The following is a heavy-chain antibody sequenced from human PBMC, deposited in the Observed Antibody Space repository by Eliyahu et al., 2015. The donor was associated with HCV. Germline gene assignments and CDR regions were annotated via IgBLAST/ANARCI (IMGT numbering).Heavy chain of an antibody. V-gene: IGHV2-5*01. D-gene: IGHD3-10*01. CDR2: IYWNDDK. CDR3: AHRRYQWFGEAYFDY. Sequence: QITLKESGPTLVKPTQTLTLTCTFSGFSLSTSGVGVGWIRQPPGKALEWLALIYWNDDKRYSPSLKSRLTITKDTSKNQVVLTMTNMDPVDTATYYCAHRRYQWFGEAYFDYWGQGTLVTVSS. CDR1: GFSLSTSGVG. J-gene: IGHJ4*02.